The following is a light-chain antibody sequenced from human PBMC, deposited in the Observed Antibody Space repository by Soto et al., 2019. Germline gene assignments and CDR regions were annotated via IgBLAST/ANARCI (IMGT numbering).Light chain of an antibody. CDR3: AAWDASLNGRV. CDR1: HSNIGRNS. V-gene: IGLV1-44*01. J-gene: IGLJ3*02. Sequence: QPVLTQPPSASGTPGQRVTIPCSGTHSNIGRNSVNWYLQLPGTAPRLLIFSSNQRPLGVPDRFSGSRSGTSASLAITGLRSEDDAYYYCAAWDASLNGRVFGGGTKLTVL. CDR2: SSN.